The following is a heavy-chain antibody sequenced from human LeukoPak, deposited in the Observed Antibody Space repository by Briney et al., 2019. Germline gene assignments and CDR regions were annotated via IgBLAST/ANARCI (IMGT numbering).Heavy chain of an antibody. Sequence: GGSLRLSCAASGFTFSSYWMSWVRQAPGKGLEWVANIKQDGSEKYYVDSVKGRFTISRDNAKNSLYLQMNSLRAEDTAVYYCARDLGSSSWYDHFYYYYYMDVWGKGTTVTVSS. J-gene: IGHJ6*03. CDR2: IKQDGSEK. D-gene: IGHD6-13*01. V-gene: IGHV3-7*01. CDR3: ARDLGSSSWYDHFYYYYYMDV. CDR1: GFTFSSYW.